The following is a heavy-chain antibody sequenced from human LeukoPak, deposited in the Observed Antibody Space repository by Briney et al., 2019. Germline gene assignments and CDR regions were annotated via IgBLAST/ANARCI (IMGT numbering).Heavy chain of an antibody. Sequence: ASVKVSCKASGGTFSSYAISWGRQAPGQGLEWMGGIIPIFGTANYAQKFQGRVTITADKSTSTAYMELSSLRSEDTAVYYCARQSSGYDWRAGRYYYYMDVWGKGTTVTVSS. J-gene: IGHJ6*03. D-gene: IGHD5-12*01. CDR2: IIPIFGTA. CDR3: ARQSSGYDWRAGRYYYYMDV. V-gene: IGHV1-69*06. CDR1: GGTFSSYA.